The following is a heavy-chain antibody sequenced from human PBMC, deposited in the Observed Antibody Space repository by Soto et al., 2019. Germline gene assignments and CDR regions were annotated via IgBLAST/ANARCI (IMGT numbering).Heavy chain of an antibody. CDR2: ISGSGGST. D-gene: IGHD3-10*01. Sequence: EVQLLESGGGLVQPGGSLRLSCAASGFTFSSYAMSWVRQAPGKGLEWVSAISGSGGSTYYADSVKGRFTISRDNSKNTLYLQMNSLRAEDTAVYCCAKRSARWGGLDYWGQGTLVTVSS. J-gene: IGHJ4*02. CDR3: AKRSARWGGLDY. V-gene: IGHV3-23*01. CDR1: GFTFSSYA.